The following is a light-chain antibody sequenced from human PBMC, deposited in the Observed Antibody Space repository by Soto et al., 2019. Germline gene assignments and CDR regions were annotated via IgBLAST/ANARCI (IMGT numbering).Light chain of an antibody. Sequence: QSALTQPASVSGSPGQSITISCTGTSSDVGGYNYVSSYQQHPGKAPKLMLYEVTNRPSGVSNRFSGSKSGNTASLTISGLQADDEADYYCSSYTSSITYVFGTGTKVTVL. CDR2: EVT. CDR1: SSDVGGYNY. J-gene: IGLJ1*01. V-gene: IGLV2-14*01. CDR3: SSYTSSITYV.